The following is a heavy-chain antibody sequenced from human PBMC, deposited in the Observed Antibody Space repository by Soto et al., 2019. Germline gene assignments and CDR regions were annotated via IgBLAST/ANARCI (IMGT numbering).Heavy chain of an antibody. J-gene: IGHJ4*02. D-gene: IGHD3-10*01. CDR1: GGSISSYY. Sequence: XETRSLACTVAGGSISSYYWSWIRQPPGKGLDWIGYIYYSGTTNYNPSLKSRVTISVDTSKNQFSLKLSSVTAADTAVYYCATMVRGVRNHYFDYWGQGPLVTVSS. CDR2: IYYSGTT. CDR3: ATMVRGVRNHYFDY. V-gene: IGHV4-59*01.